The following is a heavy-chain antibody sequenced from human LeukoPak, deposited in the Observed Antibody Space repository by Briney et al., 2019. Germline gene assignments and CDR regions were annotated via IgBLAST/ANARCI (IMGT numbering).Heavy chain of an antibody. J-gene: IGHJ5*02. CDR2: ISGSGGST. CDR3: ARGASLEYSSPYGPSWFDP. Sequence: GGSPRLSCAASGFTFSSYAMSWVRQAPGKGLEWVSAISGSGGSTYYADSVKGRFTISRDNSKNTLYLQMNSLRAEDTAVYYCARGASLEYSSPYGPSWFDPWGQGTLVTVSS. CDR1: GFTFSSYA. D-gene: IGHD6-6*01. V-gene: IGHV3-23*01.